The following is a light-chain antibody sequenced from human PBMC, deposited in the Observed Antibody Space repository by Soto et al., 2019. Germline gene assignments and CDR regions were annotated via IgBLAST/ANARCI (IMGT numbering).Light chain of an antibody. CDR1: QTISSW. V-gene: IGKV1-5*03. CDR3: QQYNSYWRT. J-gene: IGKJ1*01. Sequence: DIHMTQSPSTLSGSVGDRVTITCRASQTISSWLAWYQQKPGKAPKLLIYKASTLKSGVPSRFSGSGSGTEFTLTISSLQPDDFATYYCQQYNSYWRTFGQGTKVDIK. CDR2: KAS.